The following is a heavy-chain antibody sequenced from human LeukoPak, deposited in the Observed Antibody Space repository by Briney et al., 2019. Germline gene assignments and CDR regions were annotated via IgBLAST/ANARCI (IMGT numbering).Heavy chain of an antibody. J-gene: IGHJ4*02. Sequence: PGGSLRLSCAASGFTFSSYWMSWVRQAPGKGLEWVANIKQDGSEKYYVDSVKGRFTISRDNAKNSLYLQMNSLRAEDTAVYYCARDEAFDIVVVVAATELYFDYWGQGTLVTVSS. D-gene: IGHD2-15*01. CDR3: ARDEAFDIVVVVAATELYFDY. CDR1: GFTFSSYW. V-gene: IGHV3-7*01. CDR2: IKQDGSEK.